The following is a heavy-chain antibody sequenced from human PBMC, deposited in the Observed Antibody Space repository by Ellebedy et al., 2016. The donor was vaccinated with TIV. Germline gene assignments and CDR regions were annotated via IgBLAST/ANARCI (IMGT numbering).Heavy chain of an antibody. CDR2: IIPIFGTA. D-gene: IGHD6-13*01. V-gene: IGHV1-69*13. J-gene: IGHJ5*02. CDR1: GYTFTSYY. CDR3: ARVIAAAGTNWFNP. Sequence: SVKVSCXASGYTFTSYYMHWVRQAPGQGLEWMGGIIPIFGTANYAQKFQGRVTITADESTSTAYMELSSLRSEDTAVYYCARVIAAAGTNWFNPWGQGTLVTVSS.